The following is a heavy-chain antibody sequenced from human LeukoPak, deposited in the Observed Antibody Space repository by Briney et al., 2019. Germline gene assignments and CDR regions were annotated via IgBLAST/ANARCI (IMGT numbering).Heavy chain of an antibody. CDR2: IYSGGST. Sequence: PGGSLRLSCAASGFTVSSNYMSWVRQAPGKGLGWVSVIYSGGSTYYADSVKGRFTISRDNSKNTLYLQMNSLRAEDTAVHYCARDGITIFGVVQRDSDYWGQGTLVTVSS. J-gene: IGHJ4*02. CDR1: GFTVSSNY. CDR3: ARDGITIFGVVQRDSDY. D-gene: IGHD3-3*01. V-gene: IGHV3-66*02.